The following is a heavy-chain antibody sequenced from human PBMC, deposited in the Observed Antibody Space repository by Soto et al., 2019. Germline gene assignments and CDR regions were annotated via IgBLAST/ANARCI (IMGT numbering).Heavy chain of an antibody. Sequence: PGGSLRLSCAASGFTFSRNGMHWVRQAPGKGLEWVGRIKSKSDGGTADYAAPVKGRFTMSRDDSKDTVDLQMSSLKTEDTAVYYCTTGLVGSSYNPWGQGTLVTVSS. J-gene: IGHJ5*02. CDR1: GFTFSRNG. D-gene: IGHD2-15*01. V-gene: IGHV3-15*07. CDR3: TTGLVGSSYNP. CDR2: IKSKSDGGTA.